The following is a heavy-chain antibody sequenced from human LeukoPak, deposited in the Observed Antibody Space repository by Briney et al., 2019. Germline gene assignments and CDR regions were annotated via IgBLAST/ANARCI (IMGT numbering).Heavy chain of an antibody. J-gene: IGHJ5*01. V-gene: IGHV3-23*01. Sequence: GGSLRLSCATSGFIFSNYAVNWVRQAPGKGLEWVSIISGSGDNTYYAESVKGRFTISRDNSKNTLYLRMKSLRAEDTAIYYCAKESTVTPGNVNWFDSWGQGTLVTVSS. CDR1: GFIFSNYA. D-gene: IGHD4-17*01. CDR3: AKESTVTPGNVNWFDS. CDR2: ISGSGDNT.